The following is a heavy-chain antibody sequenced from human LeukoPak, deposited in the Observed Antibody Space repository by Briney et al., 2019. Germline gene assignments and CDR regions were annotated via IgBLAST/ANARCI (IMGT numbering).Heavy chain of an antibody. CDR3: ARRSYYDSGGYYYDC. CDR1: GFFFSNYD. D-gene: IGHD3-22*01. Sequence: GGSLRLSCAASGFFFSNYDMNWVRQAPGSGLEWVSGLSGSGGSTFYADSVKGRFTISRDNSKNTVYLQMNSLRGEDTAMYYCARRSYYDSGGYYYDCWGQGTLVTVSS. V-gene: IGHV3-23*01. J-gene: IGHJ4*02. CDR2: LSGSGGST.